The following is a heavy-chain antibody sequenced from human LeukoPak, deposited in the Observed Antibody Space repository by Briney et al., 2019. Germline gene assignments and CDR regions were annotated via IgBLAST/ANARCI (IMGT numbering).Heavy chain of an antibody. V-gene: IGHV3-23*01. D-gene: IGHD2-2*01. CDR1: GFTFSIYA. Sequence: GGSLRLSCAASGFTFSIYAMTWVRQAPGKGLEWVSGISGSGGSTYYADSVKGRFTISRDNSKNTLYLQMNSLRAEDTAVYYCAKGYCSSTICYYHYYFDYWGQGTLVTVSS. J-gene: IGHJ4*02. CDR3: AKGYCSSTICYYHYYFDY. CDR2: ISGSGGST.